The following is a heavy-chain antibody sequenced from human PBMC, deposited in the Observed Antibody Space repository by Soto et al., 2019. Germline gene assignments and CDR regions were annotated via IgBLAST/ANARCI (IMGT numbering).Heavy chain of an antibody. J-gene: IGHJ4*02. V-gene: IGHV4-31*03. Sequence: SETLSLTCTVSGGSINSGGYYWSWIRQHPGKGLEWIGYIYYSGSTYYNPSLKSRVTISVDTSKNQFSLKLTSVTAADTAVYFCARAQTIFGVITVFDYWGQGTLVTVSS. CDR1: GGSINSGGYY. D-gene: IGHD3-3*01. CDR3: ARAQTIFGVITVFDY. CDR2: IYYSGST.